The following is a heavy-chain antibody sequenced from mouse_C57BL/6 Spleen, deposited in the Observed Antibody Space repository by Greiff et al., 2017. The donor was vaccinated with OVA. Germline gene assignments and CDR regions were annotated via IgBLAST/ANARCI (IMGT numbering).Heavy chain of an antibody. D-gene: IGHD2-4*01. CDR2: ISSGGDYI. CDR3: TRAYDYDGDYYAMDY. J-gene: IGHJ4*01. CDR1: GFTFSSYA. V-gene: IGHV5-9-1*02. Sequence: EVQLVESGEGLVKPGGSLKLSCAASGFTFSSYAMSWVRQTPEKRLEWVAYISSGGDYIYYADTVKGRFPISSDNARNTLYLQMSSLKSEDTAMDYCTRAYDYDGDYYAMDYWGQGTSVTVSA.